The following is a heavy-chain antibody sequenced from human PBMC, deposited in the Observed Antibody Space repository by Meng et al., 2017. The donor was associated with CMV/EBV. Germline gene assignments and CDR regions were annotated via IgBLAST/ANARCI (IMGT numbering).Heavy chain of an antibody. CDR2: ISYDGSNK. CDR3: ARQMTSIAAAALYYYYGMDV. V-gene: IGHV3-30-3*01. J-gene: IGHJ6*02. CDR1: GFTLSSYA. D-gene: IGHD6-13*01. Sequence: GESLKISCAASGFTLSSYAMHWVRQAPGKGLEWVAVISYDGSNKYYADSVKGRFTISRDNSKNTLYLQMNSLRAEDTAVYYCARQMTSIAAAALYYYYGMDVWGQGTTVTVSS.